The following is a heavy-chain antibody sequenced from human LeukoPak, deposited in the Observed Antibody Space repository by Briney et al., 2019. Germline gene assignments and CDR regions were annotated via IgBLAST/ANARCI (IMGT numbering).Heavy chain of an antibody. Sequence: GTSVKVSCKASGFTFTSSAMQWVRQARGQRLGWIGWIVVGSGNTNYAQKFQERVTITRDMSTSTAYMELSSLRSEDTAVYYCAATPITMVRGARAYGMDVWGQGTTVTVSS. J-gene: IGHJ6*02. CDR3: AATPITMVRGARAYGMDV. CDR1: GFTFTSSA. D-gene: IGHD3-10*01. V-gene: IGHV1-58*02. CDR2: IVVGSGNT.